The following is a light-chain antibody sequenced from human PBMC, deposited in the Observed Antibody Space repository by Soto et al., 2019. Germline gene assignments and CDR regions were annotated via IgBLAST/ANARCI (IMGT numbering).Light chain of an antibody. Sequence: DIQMTQSPSSLSASVGDRVTVTCRASQNINNYLNWYQQKPGKAPKLLIYAASSLQSGVPSRFSGSGSGTDFNLTISSLQPEDFATYYCQQSYCTLWTFGQGTKVEIK. CDR1: QNINNY. CDR2: AAS. CDR3: QQSYCTLWT. V-gene: IGKV1-39*01. J-gene: IGKJ1*01.